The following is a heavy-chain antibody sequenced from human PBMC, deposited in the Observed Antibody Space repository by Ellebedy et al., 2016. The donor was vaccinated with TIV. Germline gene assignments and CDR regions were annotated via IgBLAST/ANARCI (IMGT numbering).Heavy chain of an antibody. Sequence: PGGSLRLSCAASGFTFTNHWMSWVRQAPGKGLEWVSSISTITNYADSVRGRFTISRDNAKNSLYLQMNSLRAEDTAVYYCSRGGGCGGGTCYYPDFWGQGTLVTVSS. CDR2: ISTITNY. J-gene: IGHJ4*02. CDR3: SRGGGCGGGTCYYPDF. D-gene: IGHD2-15*01. CDR1: GFTFTNHW. V-gene: IGHV3-21*01.